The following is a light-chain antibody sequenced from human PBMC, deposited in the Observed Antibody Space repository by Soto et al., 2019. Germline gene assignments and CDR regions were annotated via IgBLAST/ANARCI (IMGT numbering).Light chain of an antibody. Sequence: QAVVTQESSLTGSPGGTVTLTCASSTGAVTSGNYANWLQQKPGQAPRALSHSTSNKHSWTPARLSGSLLGGKAALTLSGVQPEDEAEYYCMLHCDDGQLFVGGTKLTVL. CDR1: TGAVTSGNY. CDR2: STS. CDR3: MLHCDDGQL. J-gene: IGLJ3*02. V-gene: IGLV7-43*01.